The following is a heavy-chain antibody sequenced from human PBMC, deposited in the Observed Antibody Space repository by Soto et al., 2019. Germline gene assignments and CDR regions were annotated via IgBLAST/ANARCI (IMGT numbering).Heavy chain of an antibody. Sequence: QVQLVESGGGVVQPGTSLRLSCAVSGFTFSSYGMHWVRQAPGRGLEWVAVIWYDGTDKYYSDSVKGRFIISRDNXXXXXXXXXXXXXXXXXXXXXXXXXXXXXXXXXSDYWGQGTLVTVSS. CDR2: IWYDGTDK. CDR3: XXXXXXXXXXXSDY. J-gene: IGHJ4*02. V-gene: IGHV3-33*08. CDR1: GFTFSSYG.